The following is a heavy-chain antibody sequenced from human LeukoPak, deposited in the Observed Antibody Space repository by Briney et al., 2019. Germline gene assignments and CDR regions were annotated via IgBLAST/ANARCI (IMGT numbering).Heavy chain of an antibody. J-gene: IGHJ4*02. D-gene: IGHD3-22*01. CDR3: ARGGDSRGSVRRPCDY. CDR1: GFTFSHAW. V-gene: IGHV3-15*01. Sequence: GGSLRLSCAASGFTFSHAWMSWVRQAPGKGLEWVGRIKSRTDGGTTDYAAPVKGRFTISRDNSKNTLYLQMNNLRAEDTSVYYCARGGDSRGSVRRPCDYWGQGTLVTVSS. CDR2: IKSRTDGGTT.